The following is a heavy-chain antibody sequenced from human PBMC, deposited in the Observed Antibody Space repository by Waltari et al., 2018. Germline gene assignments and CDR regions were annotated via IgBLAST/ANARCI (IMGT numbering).Heavy chain of an antibody. Sequence: EVHLVESGGALVKPGESLSLSCEAAGFSFSTVAMSWVRQTPGEGLEWVASIGSGASYIYYADSMRGRFVISRDDAKNSLYLHVHSLTAEDTAVYYCAREGQQLARYLDSWGQGTPVTVSS. CDR3: AREGQQLARYLDS. V-gene: IGHV3-21*01. D-gene: IGHD4-4*01. J-gene: IGHJ4*02. CDR1: GFSFSTVA. CDR2: IGSGASYI.